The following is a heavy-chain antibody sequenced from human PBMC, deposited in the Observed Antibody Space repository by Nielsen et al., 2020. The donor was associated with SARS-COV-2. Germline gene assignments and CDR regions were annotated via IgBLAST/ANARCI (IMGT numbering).Heavy chain of an antibody. D-gene: IGHD2-2*01. V-gene: IGHV3-48*02. CDR3: ARVSSTSYAYYMDV. J-gene: IGHJ6*03. CDR1: GFAFSSYS. Sequence: GGSLRLSCAASGFAFSSYSMNWVRQAPGKGLEWVSYISSSSSTIYYADSVKGRFTISRDNAKNSLYLQMNSLRDEDTAVYYCARVSSTSYAYYMDVWGKGTTVTVS. CDR2: ISSSSSTI.